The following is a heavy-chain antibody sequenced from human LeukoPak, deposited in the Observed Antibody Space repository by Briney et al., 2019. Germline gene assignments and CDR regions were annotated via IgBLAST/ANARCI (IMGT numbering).Heavy chain of an antibody. J-gene: IGHJ4*02. Sequence: PGGSLRLSCAASGFTVSSNYMSWVRQAPGKGLEWVSAIYSGGSTYYADSVKGRFTISRDNSKNTLYLQMNSLRAEDTAVYYCARDRWGYSYGGYWGQGTLVTVSS. CDR2: IYSGGST. D-gene: IGHD5-18*01. CDR3: ARDRWGYSYGGY. V-gene: IGHV3-66*01. CDR1: GFTVSSNY.